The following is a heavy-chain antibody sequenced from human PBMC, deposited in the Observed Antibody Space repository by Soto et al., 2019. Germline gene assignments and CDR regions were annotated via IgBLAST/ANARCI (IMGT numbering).Heavy chain of an antibody. CDR1: GYSFTSYW. J-gene: IGHJ4*02. V-gene: IGHV5-51*01. CDR2: IYPGDSDT. D-gene: IGHD6-13*01. Sequence: PGESLKISCKGSGYSFTSYWIGWVRQMPGKGLEWMGIIYPGDSDTRYSPSFQGQVTISADKSISTAYLQWSSLKATDTAMYYCARQLAAAGSNIDYWGQGTLVTVSS. CDR3: ARQLAAAGSNIDY.